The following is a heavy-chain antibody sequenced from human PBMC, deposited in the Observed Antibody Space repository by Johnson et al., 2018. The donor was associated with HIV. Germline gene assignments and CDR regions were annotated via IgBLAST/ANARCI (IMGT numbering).Heavy chain of an antibody. J-gene: IGHJ3*02. CDR1: GFTFSSYA. D-gene: IGHD6-19*01. CDR3: AKGGGSGWFNDAFDI. CDR2: ISGSGGST. V-gene: IGHV3-23*04. Sequence: EKLVESGGGLVQPGGSLRLSCAASGFTFSSYAMSWVRQAPGKGLEWVPAISGSGGSTYYADSVKGRCTISRDHSKNTLYLQMNSLRAEDTAVYYCAKGGGSGWFNDAFDIWGQGTMVTVSS.